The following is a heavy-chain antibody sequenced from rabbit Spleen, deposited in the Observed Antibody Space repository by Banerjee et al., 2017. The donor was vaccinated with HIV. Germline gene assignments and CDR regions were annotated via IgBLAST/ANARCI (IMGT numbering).Heavy chain of an antibody. D-gene: IGHD2-1*01. V-gene: IGHV1S45*01. CDR2: ISTGDGST. Sequence: QQQLVETGGGLVKPGASLTLTCTASGFTLSSYWMCWVRQAPGKGLEWIACISTGDGSTYYASWAKGRFTISKTSSTTVTLQMTSLTGADTAVYFCARADDGDWLYFSLWGPGTLVTVS. J-gene: IGHJ4*01. CDR3: ARADDGDWLYFSL. CDR1: GFTLSSYW.